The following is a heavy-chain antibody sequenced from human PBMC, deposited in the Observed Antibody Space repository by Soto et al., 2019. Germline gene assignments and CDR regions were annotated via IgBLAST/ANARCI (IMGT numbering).Heavy chain of an antibody. Sequence: SETLSLTCTVSGGSINSGDYYWTWVRQPPGKGLEWIGNIFHSGSTYYTPSLQSRVTISLDTSKNHFSLKLSSVTPADTAVYYCARDRYYGSGTYYHFYSGMDVWGQGTTVTVS. CDR1: GGSINSGDYY. J-gene: IGHJ6*02. CDR2: IFHSGST. CDR3: ARDRYYGSGTYYHFYSGMDV. D-gene: IGHD3-10*01. V-gene: IGHV4-30-4*01.